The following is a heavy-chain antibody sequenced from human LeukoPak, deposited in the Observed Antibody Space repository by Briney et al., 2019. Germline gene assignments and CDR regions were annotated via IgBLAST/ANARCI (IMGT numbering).Heavy chain of an antibody. J-gene: IGHJ4*02. V-gene: IGHV4-39*01. CDR2: IYYSGST. CDR3: ARQWYDSSGYYFDY. Sequence: SETLSLTCAVYGGSLSGYYWSWIRQPPGKGLEWIGSIYYSGSTYYNPSLKSRVTISVDTSKNQFSLKLSSVTAADTAVYYCARQWYDSSGYYFDYWGQGTLVTVSS. CDR1: GGSLSGYY. D-gene: IGHD3-22*01.